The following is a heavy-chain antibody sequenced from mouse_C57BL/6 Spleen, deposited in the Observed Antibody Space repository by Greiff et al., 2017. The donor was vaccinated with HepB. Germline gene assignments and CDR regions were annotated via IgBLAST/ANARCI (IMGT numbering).Heavy chain of an antibody. CDR1: GFTFSDYG. D-gene: IGHD1-1*01. J-gene: IGHJ4*01. CDR3: ARRTVVAPYYAMDY. CDR2: ISSGSSTI. Sequence: EVKLQESGGGLVKPGGSLKLSCAASGFTFSDYGMHWVRQAPEKGLEWVAYISSGSSTIYYADTVKGRFTISRDNAKNTLFLQMTSLRSEDTAMYYCARRTVVAPYYAMDYWGQGTSVTVSS. V-gene: IGHV5-17*01.